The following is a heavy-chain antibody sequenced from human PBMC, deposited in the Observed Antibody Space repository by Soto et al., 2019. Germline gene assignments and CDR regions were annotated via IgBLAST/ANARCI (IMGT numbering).Heavy chain of an antibody. CDR1: GGSISTYY. CDR3: VRHADSSRWYFWFDP. CDR2: IYYSGNT. Sequence: SETLYLTCTVSGGSISTYYWSWIRQPPGKGLEWIGYIYYSGNTNYNTSLKSRDTISEDTSKNQITQRLSSVTAADTAVYYCVRHADSSRWYFWFDPWGQGIPVT. D-gene: IGHD6-13*01. V-gene: IGHV4-59*08. J-gene: IGHJ5*02.